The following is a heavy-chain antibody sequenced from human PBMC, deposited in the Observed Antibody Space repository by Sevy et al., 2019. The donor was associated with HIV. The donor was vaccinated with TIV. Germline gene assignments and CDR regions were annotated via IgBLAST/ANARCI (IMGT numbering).Heavy chain of an antibody. D-gene: IGHD4-17*01. J-gene: IGHJ6*02. CDR3: TTGLTTVVTGYYYGMDV. CDR1: GFTFSNAW. V-gene: IGHV3-15*01. CDR2: IKSKTDGGTT. Sequence: GGSLRLSCAASGFTFSNAWVSWVRQAPGKGLEWVGRIKSKTDGGTTDYAAPVKGRFTISRDDSKNTLYLQMNSLKTEDTAVYYCTTGLTTVVTGYYYGMDVWGQGTTVTVSS.